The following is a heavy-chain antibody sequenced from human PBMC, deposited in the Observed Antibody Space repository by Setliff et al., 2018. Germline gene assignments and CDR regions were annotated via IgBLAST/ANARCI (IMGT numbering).Heavy chain of an antibody. J-gene: IGHJ4*02. CDR1: GGSVSSSSYY. CDR2: IYYSGST. Sequence: SETLSLTCSVSGGSVSSSSYYWSWIRQPAGKGLEWIGYIYYSGSTNYNPSLKSRVTISVDTSKNQFSLKLSPVTAADTAVYYCARDRGGDWIYYFDYWGQGTLVTVSS. CDR3: ARDRGGDWIYYFDY. D-gene: IGHD2-21*02. V-gene: IGHV4-61*10.